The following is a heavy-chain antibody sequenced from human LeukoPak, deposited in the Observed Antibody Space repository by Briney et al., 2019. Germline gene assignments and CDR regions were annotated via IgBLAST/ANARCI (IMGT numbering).Heavy chain of an antibody. V-gene: IGHV4-59*12. CDR3: ARGDLRSGYYV. CDR2: IYYSGNT. D-gene: IGHD3-3*01. J-gene: IGHJ4*02. Sequence: PSETLSLTCTVSGGSISSSHWSWIRQPPGKRLEWIGYIYYSGNTNYNPSLQSRVTISVDTSKNQFSLKLSSVTAADTAVYYCARGDLRSGYYVWGQGTLVTVSS. CDR1: GGSISSSH.